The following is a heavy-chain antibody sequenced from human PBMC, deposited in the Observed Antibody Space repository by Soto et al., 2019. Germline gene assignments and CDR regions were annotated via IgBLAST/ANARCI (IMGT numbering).Heavy chain of an antibody. J-gene: IGHJ6*02. CDR1: GYSFTSYG. Sequence: QVHLVQSGAEVRKPGASVKVSCKASGYSFTSYGISWVRQAPGQGLEWMGWISTDNGNTNYAHNLQGRVSMTIDPSTSTAYMELWSLGSDDTAVYYCARDVPDTSLFFYYYGMDVWGQGTTVTSP. CDR2: ISTDNGNT. CDR3: ARDVPDTSLFFYYYGMDV. V-gene: IGHV1-18*01. D-gene: IGHD2-21*01.